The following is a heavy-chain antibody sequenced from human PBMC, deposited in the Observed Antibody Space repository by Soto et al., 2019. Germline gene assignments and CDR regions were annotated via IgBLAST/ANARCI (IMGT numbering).Heavy chain of an antibody. CDR1: GGSFSGYY. Sequence: QVQLQQWGAGLLKPSETLSLTCAVYGGSFSGYYWSWIRQPPGKGLEWIGEINHSGSTNYNPSLKSQVTISVDTSKNQFSLKLSSVTAADTAVYYCARVGGYCSSTSRHEAFDIWGQGTMVTGSS. CDR2: INHSGST. D-gene: IGHD2-2*01. CDR3: ARVGGYCSSTSRHEAFDI. J-gene: IGHJ3*02. V-gene: IGHV4-34*01.